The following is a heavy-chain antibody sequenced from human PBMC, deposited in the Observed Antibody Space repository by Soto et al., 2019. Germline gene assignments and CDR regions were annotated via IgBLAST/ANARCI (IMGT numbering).Heavy chain of an antibody. CDR2: VSSGGGT. CDR1: GFTFSTYA. Sequence: EVELLESGGGLVQPAGSLRLSCAASGFTFSTYAMGWVRQAPGKGLEWVSVVSSGGGTHYADSVKGRFTVSRDNSKNTLSLHMNSLRADDTAVYYCAKRRGAGGHFDYWGQGALVTVSS. D-gene: IGHD2-15*01. J-gene: IGHJ4*02. CDR3: AKRRGAGGHFDY. V-gene: IGHV3-23*01.